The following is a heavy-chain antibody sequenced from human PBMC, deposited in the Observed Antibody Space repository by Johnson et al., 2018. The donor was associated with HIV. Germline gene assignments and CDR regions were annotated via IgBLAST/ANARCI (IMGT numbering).Heavy chain of an antibody. J-gene: IGHJ3*02. Sequence: QVHLVESGGGVVQSGRSLRLSCAASGFTFSSYGMHWVRQAPAKRLEWVAVISYDGSDKDYADSVKGRFTISRDSSKNTLYLQMNSLRIEDTAVYYCAKDLRVYTCDAFDIWGQGTMVTVSS. CDR3: AKDLRVYTCDAFDI. V-gene: IGHV3-30*04. CDR2: ISYDGSDK. D-gene: IGHD5/OR15-5a*01. CDR1: GFTFSSYG.